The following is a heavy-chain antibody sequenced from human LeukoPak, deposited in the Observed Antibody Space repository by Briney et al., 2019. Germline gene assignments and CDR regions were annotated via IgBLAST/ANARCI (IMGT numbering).Heavy chain of an antibody. Sequence: PSETLSLTCTVSGGSISSGDYYWSWIRQPPGKGLEWIAYMYYSGSTYYTPSLKRRVTMSADTSKNQLSLKLSSVAAADTAVYYCAGPYYYDSRIDPWGQGILVTVSS. V-gene: IGHV4-30-4*01. D-gene: IGHD3-22*01. J-gene: IGHJ5*02. CDR3: AGPYYYDSRIDP. CDR1: GGSISSGDYY. CDR2: MYYSGST.